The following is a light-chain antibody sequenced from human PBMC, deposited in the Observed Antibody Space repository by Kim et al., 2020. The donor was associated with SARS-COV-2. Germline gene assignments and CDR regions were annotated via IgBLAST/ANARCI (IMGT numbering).Light chain of an antibody. Sequence: ASVGDRVTITCRASQSISHYLAWFQQKPGKAPKSLIYGISNLQSGVPSRFRGSGSGTDFSLTISSLQPEDFAIYYCQQYYSHPRTFGQGTKVDIK. CDR2: GIS. CDR3: QQYYSHPRT. CDR1: QSISHY. V-gene: IGKV1-16*01. J-gene: IGKJ1*01.